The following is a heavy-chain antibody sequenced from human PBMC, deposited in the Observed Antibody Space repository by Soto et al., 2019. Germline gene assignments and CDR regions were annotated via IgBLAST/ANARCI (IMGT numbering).Heavy chain of an antibody. CDR2: IISILGIA. Sequence: QVQLVQSGAEVKKPGSSVKVSCKASGGTFSSYTISWVRQAPGQGLEWMGRIISILGIANYAQKFQGRVTITADKSTSTAYMELSSLRSEDTAVYYCARTAGYDAFDIWGQGTMVTVSS. J-gene: IGHJ3*02. D-gene: IGHD5-12*01. CDR1: GGTFSSYT. V-gene: IGHV1-69*02. CDR3: ARTAGYDAFDI.